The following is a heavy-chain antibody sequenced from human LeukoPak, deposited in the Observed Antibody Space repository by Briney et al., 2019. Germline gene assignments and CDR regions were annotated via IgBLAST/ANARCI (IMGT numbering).Heavy chain of an antibody. CDR1: GGSISSSSYY. D-gene: IGHD3-22*01. CDR2: IYYSGST. V-gene: IGHV4-39*07. CDR3: ARPYYYDSSHNWFDP. Sequence: SETLSLTCTVSGGSISSSSYYWGWIRQPPGKGLEWIGSIYYSGSTYYNPSLKSRVTISVDTSKNQFSLKLSSVTAADTAVYYCARPYYYDSSHNWFDPWGQGTLVTVSS. J-gene: IGHJ5*02.